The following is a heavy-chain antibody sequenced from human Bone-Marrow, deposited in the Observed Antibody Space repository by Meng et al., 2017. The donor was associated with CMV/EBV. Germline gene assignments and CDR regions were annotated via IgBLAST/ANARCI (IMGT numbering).Heavy chain of an antibody. V-gene: IGHV3-74*01. CDR3: ARRAGEVGATFYYYYGMDV. CDR1: GFTFSSYW. D-gene: IGHD1-26*01. CDR2: INSDGSST. J-gene: IGHJ6*02. Sequence: GESLKISWAASGFTFSSYWMHWVRQAPGKGLVWVSRINSDGSSTSYADSVKGRFTISRDNAKNTLYLQMNSLRAEDTAVYYCARRAGEVGATFYYYYGMDVWGQGTTVTVSS.